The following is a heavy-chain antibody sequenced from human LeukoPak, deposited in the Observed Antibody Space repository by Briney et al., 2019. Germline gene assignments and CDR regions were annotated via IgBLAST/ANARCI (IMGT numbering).Heavy chain of an antibody. CDR1: GYTFTSYG. J-gene: IGHJ6*02. CDR2: IIPIFGTA. CDR3: ARPAFIDYVSGMDV. Sequence: ASVKVSCKASGYTFTSYGISWVRRAPGHGLEWMGGIIPIFGTANYAQKFQGRVTITADESTSTAYMELSSLRSEDTAVYYCARPAFIDYVSGMDVWGQGTTVTVSS. V-gene: IGHV1-69*13. D-gene: IGHD4-17*01.